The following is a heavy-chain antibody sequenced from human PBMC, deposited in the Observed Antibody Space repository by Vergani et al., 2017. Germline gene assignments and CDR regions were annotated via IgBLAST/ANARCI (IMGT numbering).Heavy chain of an antibody. V-gene: IGHV3-49*03. D-gene: IGHD2-2*02. CDR2: IRSKAYGGTT. CDR1: GFTFGDYA. J-gene: IGHJ5*02. CDR3: TRVGYCSSTSCYKGVFRRLFDP. Sequence: EVQLVESGGGLVQPGRSLRLSCTASGFTFGDYAMSWFRQAPGKGLEWVGFIRSKAYGGTTEYAASVKGRFTISRDDSKSIAYLQMNSLKTEDTAVYYCTRVGYCSSTSCYKGVFRRLFDPWGQGTLVTVSS.